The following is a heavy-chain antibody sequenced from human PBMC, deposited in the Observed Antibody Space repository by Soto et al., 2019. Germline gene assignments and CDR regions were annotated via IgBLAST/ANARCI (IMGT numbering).Heavy chain of an antibody. CDR2: IYPDDSDA. J-gene: IGHJ4*02. V-gene: IGHV5-51*01. Sequence: EVQLVQSGAQLKKPGESLRISCTASGYHFTTFSIAWVRQMPGKGLEWMGTIYPDDSDARYSPSLKGQVTISVDKSVSAVYLHWSSLRASDTAMYYCARRHIVNAALDSWGQGTLVTVSS. D-gene: IGHD3-16*02. CDR1: GYHFTTFS. CDR3: ARRHIVNAALDS.